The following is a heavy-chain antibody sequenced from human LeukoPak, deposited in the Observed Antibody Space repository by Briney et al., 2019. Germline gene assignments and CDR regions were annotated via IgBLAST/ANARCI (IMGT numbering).Heavy chain of an antibody. CDR3: AKDPSDFLVDC. Sequence: GGSLRLSCAASGFTFYTYSMNWVRQAPGKGLQWVAAISGSGGTTYYADSVKGRFTISRDNSKNTVYLQLSSLRAEDTAVYYCAKDPSDFLVDCWGQGTLVTVSS. CDR1: GFTFYTYS. D-gene: IGHD2-21*02. J-gene: IGHJ4*02. CDR2: ISGSGGTT. V-gene: IGHV3-23*01.